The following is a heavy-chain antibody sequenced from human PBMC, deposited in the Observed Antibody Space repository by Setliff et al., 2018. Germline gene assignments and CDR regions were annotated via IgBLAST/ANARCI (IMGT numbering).Heavy chain of an antibody. CDR2: NPNSGNT. V-gene: IGHV1-8*02. D-gene: IGHD3-22*01. CDR3: ARGLDYYDSSGYYSSEYFQH. Sequence: ASVKVSCKASGGTFSSYAISWVRQAPGQGLEWMNPNSGNTGYAQKFQGRVTMTRNTSISTAYMELSSLRSEDTAVYYCARGLDYYDSSGYYSSEYFQHWGQGTLVTVSS. CDR1: GGTFSSYA. J-gene: IGHJ1*01.